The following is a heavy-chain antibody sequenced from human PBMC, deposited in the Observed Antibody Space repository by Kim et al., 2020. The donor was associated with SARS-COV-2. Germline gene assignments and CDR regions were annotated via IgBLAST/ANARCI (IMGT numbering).Heavy chain of an antibody. D-gene: IGHD6-13*01. V-gene: IGHV3-53*01. CDR2: IYSGGST. Sequence: GGSLRLSCAASGFTVSSNYMSWVRQAPGKGLEWVSVIYSGGSTYYADSVKGRFTSSRDNSKNTLYLHMNSLRAEDTAVYYCARDTVSYSSSWYGGSYYGMDVWGQGTTVTVSS. CDR3: ARDTVSYSSSWYGGSYYGMDV. CDR1: GFTVSSNY. J-gene: IGHJ6*02.